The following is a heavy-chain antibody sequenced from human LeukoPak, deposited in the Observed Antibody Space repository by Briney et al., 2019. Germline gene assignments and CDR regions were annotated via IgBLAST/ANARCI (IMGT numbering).Heavy chain of an antibody. D-gene: IGHD2-2*01. V-gene: IGHV5-51*01. J-gene: IGHJ4*02. CDR1: GYRFTNYW. CDR3: ARQAGYCSSTSCPLPLDFDY. CDR2: ICPGDSDT. Sequence: GESLKISCKGSGYRFTNYWIGWVRQMPGKGLEWMGIICPGDSDTRYRPSFQGQVTISADKSISTAYLQWSSLKASDTAMYFCARQAGYCSSTSCPLPLDFDYWGQGTLVTVSS.